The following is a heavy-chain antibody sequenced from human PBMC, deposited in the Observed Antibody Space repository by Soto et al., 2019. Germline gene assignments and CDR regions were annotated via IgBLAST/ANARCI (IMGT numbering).Heavy chain of an antibody. J-gene: IGHJ4*02. CDR2: IYYSGST. CDR1: GGSISSSSYY. Sequence: PSGNLSLTCTVSGGSISSSSYYWGWIRQPPGKGLEWIGSIYYSGSTYYNPSLKSRVTISVDTSKNQFSLKLSSVTAADTAVYYCERNAAGSLGAYYFDYWAQGTLVAV. D-gene: IGHD3-10*01. V-gene: IGHV4-39*01. CDR3: ERNAAGSLGAYYFDY.